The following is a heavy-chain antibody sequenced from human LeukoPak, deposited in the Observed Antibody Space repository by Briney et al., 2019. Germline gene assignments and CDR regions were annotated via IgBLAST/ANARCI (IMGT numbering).Heavy chain of an antibody. Sequence: KPSETLSLTCTVSGGSIFSSNSYWGWIRQPPGKGLEWIGSIYYSGNTYYNASLKSRVTISVDTSKNQFSLKLSSVTAADTAVYYCARAGYSSGWYRLLFDYWGQGTLVTVSS. J-gene: IGHJ4*02. CDR2: IYYSGNT. V-gene: IGHV4-39*07. D-gene: IGHD6-19*01. CDR1: GGSIFSSNSY. CDR3: ARAGYSSGWYRLLFDY.